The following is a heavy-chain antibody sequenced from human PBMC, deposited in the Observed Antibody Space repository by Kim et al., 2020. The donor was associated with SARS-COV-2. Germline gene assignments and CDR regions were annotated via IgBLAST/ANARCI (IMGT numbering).Heavy chain of an antibody. CDR1: GFTFSTYE. V-gene: IGHV3-48*03. CDR2: ISSSGTII. CDR3: ARGNGSGNRRGYFYY. J-gene: IGHJ4*01. Sequence: GGSLRLSCAASGFTFSTYEVNWVRRAPGKGLEWISYISSSGTIIYYADSVKGRFTISRDNAKNSLHLQMNSLRAEDTAVYYCARGNGSGNRRGYFYYWG. D-gene: IGHD3-10*01.